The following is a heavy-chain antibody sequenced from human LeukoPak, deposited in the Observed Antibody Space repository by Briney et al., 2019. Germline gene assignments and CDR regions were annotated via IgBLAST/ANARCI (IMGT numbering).Heavy chain of an antibody. CDR3: ANDYFSGSSHRTPLSY. CDR1: GLTFSSSW. CDR2: IKEDGSEK. D-gene: IGHD1-26*01. V-gene: IGHV3-7*03. Sequence: GGSLRLSCAVSGLTFSSSWMDWVRQAPGKGLEWVANIKEDGSEKNYVDSVKGRFSISRDNAKNSLYLQMNSLRVEDTAVYYCANDYFSGSSHRTPLSYWGQGTLVTVSS. J-gene: IGHJ4*02.